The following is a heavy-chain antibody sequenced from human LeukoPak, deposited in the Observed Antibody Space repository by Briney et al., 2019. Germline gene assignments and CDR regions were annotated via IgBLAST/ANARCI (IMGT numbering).Heavy chain of an antibody. V-gene: IGHV3-30*03. CDR2: ISYDGSNK. J-gene: IGHJ6*02. D-gene: IGHD3-3*01. CDR1: GFTFSSYG. CDR3: ARADLEWLLEF. Sequence: GRSLRLSCAASGFTFSSYGMHWVRQAPGKGLEWVAVISYDGSNKYYADSVKGRFTISRDNSKNTLYLQMNSLRAEDTAVYYCARADLEWLLEFWGQGTTVTVSS.